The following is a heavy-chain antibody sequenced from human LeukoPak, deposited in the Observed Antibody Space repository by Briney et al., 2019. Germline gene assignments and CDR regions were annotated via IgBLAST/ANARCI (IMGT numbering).Heavy chain of an antibody. CDR3: TRTIAATGTLYP. J-gene: IGHJ5*02. V-gene: IGHV1-8*01. D-gene: IGHD6-13*01. CDR2: MDPNRGNT. CDR1: GYTFGSSH. Sequence: ASVKVSCKASGYTFGSSHINWVRQSTGQGLEWMGWMDPNRGNTGYAQKFQGRVTMTRNTSISTAYMELSSLRSEDTALYYCTRTIAATGTLYPWGQGTQAIVSS.